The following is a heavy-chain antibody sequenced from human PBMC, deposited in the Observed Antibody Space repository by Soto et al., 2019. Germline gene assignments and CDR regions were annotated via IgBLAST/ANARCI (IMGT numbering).Heavy chain of an antibody. CDR1: GYTFTSYA. V-gene: IGHV1-3*01. CDR3: AVLHRTTVTTWHGGDY. D-gene: IGHD4-4*01. J-gene: IGHJ4*02. Sequence: QVQLVQSGAEVKKPGASVKVSCKASGYTFTSYAMHWVRQAPGQRLEWMGWINAGNGNTKYSQKFQGRVTITRDTSASTAYMELSSLRSEDTAVYYCAVLHRTTVTTWHGGDYWGQGTLVTVSS. CDR2: INAGNGNT.